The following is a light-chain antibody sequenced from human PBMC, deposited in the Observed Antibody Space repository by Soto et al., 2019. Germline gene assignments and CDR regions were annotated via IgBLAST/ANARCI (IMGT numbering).Light chain of an antibody. CDR2: EDN. CDR1: SGRITSKY. J-gene: IGLJ3*02. Sequence: NFMLTQPHSVSESPGKTVTISCTRSSGRITSKYVHWYQQRPGSSPTTVIYEDNRRPSGVPDRFSGSVDSASNSASLTISGLQTEDGADYYFQSYDTNNWVFGGGTKLTVL. V-gene: IGLV6-57*01. CDR3: QSYDTNNWV.